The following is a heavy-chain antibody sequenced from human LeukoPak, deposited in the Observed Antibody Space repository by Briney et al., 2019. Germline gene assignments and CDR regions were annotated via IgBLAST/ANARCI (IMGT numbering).Heavy chain of an antibody. CDR1: GGSISSYY. CDR3: ARGAYGSGSTNWFDP. V-gene: IGHV4-4*07. J-gene: IGHJ5*02. Sequence: PSETLALTCTVSGGSISSYYWSWIRQPAGKGLEWIGRSYSSGSTDYNSSLKSRVTMSVDTSKNQFSLKLSSVTAADTAVYYCARGAYGSGSTNWFDPWGQGTLVTVSS. D-gene: IGHD3-10*01. CDR2: SYSSGST.